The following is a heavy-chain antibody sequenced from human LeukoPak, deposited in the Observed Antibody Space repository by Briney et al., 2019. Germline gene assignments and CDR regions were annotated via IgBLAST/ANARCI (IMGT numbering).Heavy chain of an antibody. D-gene: IGHD6-13*01. Sequence: GASVKVSCKASGYTFTSYDINWVRQATGQGLEWMGWMNPNSGNTGYAQKFQGRVTMTRNTSISTAYMELSSLRSEDTAVYYCARSLDGYGSSRYIDWFDPWGQGTLVTVSS. J-gene: IGHJ5*02. CDR2: MNPNSGNT. V-gene: IGHV1-8*01. CDR3: ARSLDGYGSSRYIDWFDP. CDR1: GYTFTSYD.